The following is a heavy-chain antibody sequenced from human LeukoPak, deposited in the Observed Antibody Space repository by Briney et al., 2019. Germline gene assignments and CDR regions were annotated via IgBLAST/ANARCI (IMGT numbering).Heavy chain of an antibody. V-gene: IGHV1-2*04. J-gene: IGHJ3*02. D-gene: IGHD6-13*01. Sequence: GASVKVSCKASGYTFTGYYMHWVRQAPGQGLEWMGWINPNSGGTNYAQKFQGWVTMTRDTSISTAYMELSRLRSDDTAVYYCAASAAGTLVGAFDIWGQGTMVTVSS. CDR2: INPNSGGT. CDR3: AASAAGTLVGAFDI. CDR1: GYTFTGYY.